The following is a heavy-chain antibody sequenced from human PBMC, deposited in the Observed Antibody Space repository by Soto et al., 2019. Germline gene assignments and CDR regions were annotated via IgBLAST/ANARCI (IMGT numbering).Heavy chain of an antibody. V-gene: IGHV3-30-3*01. Sequence: PGGSLRLSCAASGFTFSYFAMHWVRQAPGKGLEWVAVISYDGSNKYYADSVKGRFTISRDNSKNTLSLQMNSLRAEDTAVYYCARGVSGYCSGGSCYSSLAPYFDPWGQGTLVTVSS. CDR3: ARGVSGYCSGGSCYSSLAPYFDP. J-gene: IGHJ5*02. D-gene: IGHD2-15*01. CDR1: GFTFSYFA. CDR2: ISYDGSNK.